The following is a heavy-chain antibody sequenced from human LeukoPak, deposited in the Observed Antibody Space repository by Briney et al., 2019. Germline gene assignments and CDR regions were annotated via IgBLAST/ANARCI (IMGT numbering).Heavy chain of an antibody. D-gene: IGHD3-3*01. CDR1: GGSTSSGSYY. CDR3: ARDQTIFGVVIAFDY. V-gene: IGHV4-61*02. J-gene: IGHJ4*02. Sequence: SETLSLTCTVSGGSTSSGSYYWSWIRQPAGKGLEWIGRIYTSGSTNYNPSLKSRVTISVDTSKNQFSLKLSSVTAADTAVYYCARDQTIFGVVIAFDYWGQGTLVTVSS. CDR2: IYTSGST.